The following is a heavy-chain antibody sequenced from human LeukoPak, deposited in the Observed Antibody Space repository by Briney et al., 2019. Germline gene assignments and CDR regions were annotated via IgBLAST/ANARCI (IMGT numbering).Heavy chain of an antibody. V-gene: IGHV4-59*08. CDR3: ARHRTSGWGLDY. D-gene: IGHD6-19*01. CDR2: IYYSGST. Sequence: SGTLSLTCTVSGGSISSYYWSWIRQPPGKGLEWIGYIYYSGSTNYNPSLKSRVTISVDTSKNQFSLKVNSVTAADTAVYYCARHRTSGWGLDYWGQGTLVTVSS. J-gene: IGHJ4*02. CDR1: GGSISSYY.